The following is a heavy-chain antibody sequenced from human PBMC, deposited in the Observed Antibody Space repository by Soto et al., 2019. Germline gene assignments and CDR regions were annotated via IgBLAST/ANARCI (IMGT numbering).Heavy chain of an antibody. J-gene: IGHJ4*02. CDR1: GFTFGDYA. CDR2: IRSKAYGGTT. V-gene: IGHV3-49*03. D-gene: IGHD3-3*01. CDR3: TRAGSPMYDFWSGFYVAGFFPHY. Sequence: EVQLVESGGGLVQPGRSLRLSCTASGFTFGDYAMSWFRQAPGKGLEWVGFIRSKAYGGTTEYAASVKGRFTISRDDSKSIAYLKMNSLKTEDTAVYYCTRAGSPMYDFWSGFYVAGFFPHYWGQGTLVTVSS.